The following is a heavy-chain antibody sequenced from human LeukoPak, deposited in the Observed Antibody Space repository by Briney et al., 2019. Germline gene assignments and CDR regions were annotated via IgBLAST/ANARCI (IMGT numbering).Heavy chain of an antibody. J-gene: IGHJ4*02. CDR3: AREYGGFDY. CDR2: ISSSSSYI. D-gene: IGHD4-23*01. Sequence: KGLEWVSSISSSSSYIDYADSVKGRFTISRDNAKNSLYLQMNSLRAEDTAVYYCAREYGGFDYWGQGTLVTVSS. V-gene: IGHV3-21*01.